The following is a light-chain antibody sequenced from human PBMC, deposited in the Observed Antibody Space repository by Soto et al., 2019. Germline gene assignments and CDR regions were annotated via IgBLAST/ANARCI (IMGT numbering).Light chain of an antibody. CDR1: QGISNS. CDR2: AAS. CDR3: QKYNYAPYT. Sequence: DIQMTQSPSSLSASVGDRITNACRASQGISNSLAWYQQKPGKVPKLVIYAASTLKSGVPSRFSGSGSGTDFTLTISSLQPEDVATYYRQKYNYAPYTFGHGTKLEI. V-gene: IGKV1-27*01. J-gene: IGKJ2*01.